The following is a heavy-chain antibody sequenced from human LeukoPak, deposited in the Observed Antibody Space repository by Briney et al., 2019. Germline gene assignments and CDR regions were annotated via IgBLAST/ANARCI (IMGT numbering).Heavy chain of an antibody. CDR3: ARDDSGWYSFDS. D-gene: IGHD6-19*01. V-gene: IGHV3-7*04. J-gene: IGHJ4*02. CDR2: IKPDGRET. Sequence: GGSLRLSCAASGFTFTDFWMTWVRQAPGKGLEWVANIKPDGRETYYSDSAKGRFTISRDNAQNSLHLDMNNLSAEDTAVYYCARDDSGWYSFDSWGQGTLVTVSS. CDR1: GFTFTDFW.